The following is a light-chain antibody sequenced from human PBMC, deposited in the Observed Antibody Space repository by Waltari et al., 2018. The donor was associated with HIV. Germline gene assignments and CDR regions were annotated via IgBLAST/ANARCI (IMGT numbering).Light chain of an antibody. CDR1: SSDIGAFNF. CDR2: EVS. Sequence: QSALTQPASVSGSPGQSITITCSGTSSDIGAFNFVSWYQQYPGKAPNLILYEVSKRPSGGFNRLSCSKSGNTAFLTISGLQAEDEADYHCCSFSSVLVGDLFGGGTKVTVL. J-gene: IGLJ2*01. CDR3: CSFSSVLVGDL. V-gene: IGLV2-23*02.